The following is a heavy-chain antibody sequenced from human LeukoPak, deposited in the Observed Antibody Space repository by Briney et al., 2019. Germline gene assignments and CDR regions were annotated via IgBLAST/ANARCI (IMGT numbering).Heavy chain of an antibody. Sequence: GGSLRLSCAASGFTFSSYAMHWVRQAPGKGLEWVAVISYDGSNKYYADSVKGRFTISRDNSKNTLYLQMNSLRAEDTAVYYCARTGLTYLTTVTTWFAYWGQGTLVTVSS. V-gene: IGHV3-30*04. CDR1: GFTFSSYA. CDR2: ISYDGSNK. CDR3: ARTGLTYLTTVTTWFAY. J-gene: IGHJ4*02. D-gene: IGHD4-17*01.